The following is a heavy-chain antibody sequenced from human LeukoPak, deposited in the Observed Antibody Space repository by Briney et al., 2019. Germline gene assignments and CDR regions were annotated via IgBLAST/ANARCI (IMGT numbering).Heavy chain of an antibody. Sequence: PSETLSLTCAVYGGSFSGYYWSWIRQPPGKGLEWIGEINHSGSTNYNPSLKSRVTISVDTSKNQSSLKLSSVTAADTAVYYCARGLSASDCWGQGTLVTVSS. J-gene: IGHJ4*02. CDR3: ARGLSASDC. V-gene: IGHV4-34*01. D-gene: IGHD3-16*01. CDR2: INHSGST. CDR1: GGSFSGYY.